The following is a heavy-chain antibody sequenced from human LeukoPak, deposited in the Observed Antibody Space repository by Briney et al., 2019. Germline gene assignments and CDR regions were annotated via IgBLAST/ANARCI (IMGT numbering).Heavy chain of an antibody. D-gene: IGHD6-19*01. CDR3: AQGYGNGWYPH. CDR2: ISVEGESA. Sequence: GGSLRLSCTVSGFSVSTSGMSWVRQAQGKGPQTISAISVEGESAYYADSVKGRFTISRDNSKNTLYLQMNSLRVEDTAVYFCAQGYGNGWYPHWGQGSLVSVSS. J-gene: IGHJ4*02. CDR1: GFSVSTSG. V-gene: IGHV3-23*01.